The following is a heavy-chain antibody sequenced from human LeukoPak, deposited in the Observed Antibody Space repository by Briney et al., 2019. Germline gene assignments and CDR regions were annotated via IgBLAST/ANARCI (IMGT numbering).Heavy chain of an antibody. J-gene: IGHJ4*02. D-gene: IGHD3-22*01. V-gene: IGHV3-21*01. CDR3: ARDLEIFYDSSGYFGY. CDR2: ISSSSSYI. Sequence: GGSLRLSCAASGFTFSSYSMNWVRQAPGKGLEWVSSISSSSSYIYYADSVKGRFTISRDNAKNSLYLQMNSLRAEDTAVYYCARDLEIFYDSSGYFGYWGQGTLVTVSS. CDR1: GFTFSSYS.